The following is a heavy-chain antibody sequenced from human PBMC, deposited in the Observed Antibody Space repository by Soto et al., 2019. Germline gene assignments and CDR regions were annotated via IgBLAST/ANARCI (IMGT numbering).Heavy chain of an antibody. CDR2: ISYDGSNK. CDR1: GFTFSSYG. D-gene: IGHD3-3*01. CDR3: ASEKGQRETYDAYMAV. J-gene: IGHJ6*03. Sequence: QVQLVESGGGVVQPGRSLRLSCAASGFTFSSYGMHWVRQAPGKGLEWVAVISYDGSNKYYADSGKGRFTISRDNSKNTRYLQMNSLRAEDTAVYYCASEKGQRETYDAYMAVWGKGTTVTVSS. V-gene: IGHV3-30*03.